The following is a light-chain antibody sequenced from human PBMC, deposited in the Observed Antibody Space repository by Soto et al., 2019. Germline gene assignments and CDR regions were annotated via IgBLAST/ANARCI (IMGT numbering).Light chain of an antibody. CDR2: DNN. V-gene: IGLV1-51*01. Sequence: QSVLPQPPSVSAAPGPKVTVSCSGSSSNIGSNYVCWYQQLPGPAPKLLIYDNNKRPSGIPDRFSGSKSGTSATLGITGLQTGDEADYYCGTWENSLSVVVCVGGTKLTVL. CDR1: SSNIGSNY. CDR3: GTWENSLSVVV. J-gene: IGLJ2*01.